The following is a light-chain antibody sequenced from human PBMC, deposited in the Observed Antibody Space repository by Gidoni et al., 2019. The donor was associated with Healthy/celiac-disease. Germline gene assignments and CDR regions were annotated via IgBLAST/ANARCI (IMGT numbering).Light chain of an antibody. J-gene: IGKJ4*01. Sequence: EIVLTQSPGTLSLSTGERATLSCRASQSVSSSYLAWYQQKPGQAPRLLIYGASSRATGIPDRFSGSGSGTDFTLTISRLEPEDFAVYYCQQYGSSPQGLTFGGGTKVEIK. CDR1: QSVSSSY. CDR3: QQYGSSPQGLT. V-gene: IGKV3-20*01. CDR2: GAS.